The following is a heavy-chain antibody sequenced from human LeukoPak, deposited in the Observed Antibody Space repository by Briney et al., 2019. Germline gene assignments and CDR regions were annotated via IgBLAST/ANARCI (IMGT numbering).Heavy chain of an antibody. Sequence: TGGSLRLSCAASRFTFSSYWMSWVRQAPGKGLEWVANIKQDGSEKYYVVSVRGRFTISRDNAKNSLYLQMNSLRAEDTAVYYCARAVGNSGNDYWGQGTLVTVSS. D-gene: IGHD4-23*01. V-gene: IGHV3-7*04. CDR1: RFTFSSYW. CDR2: IKQDGSEK. CDR3: ARAVGNSGNDY. J-gene: IGHJ4*02.